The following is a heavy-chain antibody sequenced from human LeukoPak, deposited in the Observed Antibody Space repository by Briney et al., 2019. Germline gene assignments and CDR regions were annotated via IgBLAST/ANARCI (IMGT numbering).Heavy chain of an antibody. D-gene: IGHD4-17*01. CDR2: IYHSGST. CDR3: ARVLYGDYANWFDP. CDR1: GGSISSGGYS. V-gene: IGHV4-30-2*01. J-gene: IGHJ5*02. Sequence: SETLSLTCAVSGGSISSGGYSWSWIRRPPGKGLEWIGYIYHSGSTYYNPSLKSRVTISVDRSKNQFSLKLSSVIAADTAVYYCARVLYGDYANWFDPWGQGTLVTVSS.